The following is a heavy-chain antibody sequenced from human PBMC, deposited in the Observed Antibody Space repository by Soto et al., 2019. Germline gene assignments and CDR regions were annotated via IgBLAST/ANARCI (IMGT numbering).Heavy chain of an antibody. CDR2: IYYSGST. Sequence: QVQLQESGPGLVKPSQTLSLTCTVSGGSISSGGYYWSWIRQHPGKGLEWIGYIYYSGSTYYNPSLKSRVTISVDTSKNQFSLKLSSVTAADTAVYYCARGVRLNYYYYGMDVWGQGTTVTVSS. CDR1: GGSISSGGYY. J-gene: IGHJ6*02. V-gene: IGHV4-31*03. CDR3: ARGVRLNYYYYGMDV.